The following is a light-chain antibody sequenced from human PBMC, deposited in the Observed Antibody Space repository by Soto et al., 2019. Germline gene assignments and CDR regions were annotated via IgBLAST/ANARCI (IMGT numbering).Light chain of an antibody. V-gene: IGKV1-33*01. CDR2: DAS. CDR1: QHISNY. J-gene: IGKJ5*01. CDR3: QQYDNVPPIT. Sequence: DSQMTQSPSLLSASVGDSVTITCQASQHISNYLNWYQQKPGEAPKLLIYDASNLETGVPTRFSGSGFGTDFTFTISSLQPEDIATYYCQQYDNVPPITFGQGTRLEI.